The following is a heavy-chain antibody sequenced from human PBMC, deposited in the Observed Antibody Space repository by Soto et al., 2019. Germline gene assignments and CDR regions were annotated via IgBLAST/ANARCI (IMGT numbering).Heavy chain of an antibody. Sequence: SETLCLTCAVAGGSIGNGGYSWTLIRQPPGKGLEWIGYIYHSGSTYYNPSLKSRVTISVDTSKNQFSLKLSSVTAADTAVYYCARAPRGNYGYPSYFDYWGQGTLVTVSS. CDR2: IYHSGST. CDR3: ARAPRGNYGYPSYFDY. D-gene: IGHD3-10*01. J-gene: IGHJ4*02. CDR1: GGSIGNGGYS. V-gene: IGHV4-30-4*07.